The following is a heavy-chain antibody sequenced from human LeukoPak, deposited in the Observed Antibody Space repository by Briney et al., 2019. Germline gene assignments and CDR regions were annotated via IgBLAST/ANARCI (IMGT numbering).Heavy chain of an antibody. Sequence: GESLKISCKGSGYRFTDYWIGWVRQMPGKGLEWMGRIYPGDSDTRYSPSFQGQVTISADKSINTAHLQWSSLKASDTAMYYCARGAAGTTPDYYYFGLDVWGQGTTVRVSS. CDR1: GYRFTDYW. CDR3: ARGAAGTTPDYYYFGLDV. D-gene: IGHD1-7*01. J-gene: IGHJ6*02. V-gene: IGHV5-51*01. CDR2: IYPGDSDT.